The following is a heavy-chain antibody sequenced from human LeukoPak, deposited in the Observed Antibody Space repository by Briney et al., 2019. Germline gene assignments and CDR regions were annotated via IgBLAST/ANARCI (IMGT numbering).Heavy chain of an antibody. CDR3: ARAPERRYCSSTSCPNFDY. J-gene: IGHJ4*02. D-gene: IGHD2-2*01. CDR1: SYTFTSYG. CDR2: ISAYNGNT. Sequence: ASVKVSCTASSYTFTSYGISWVRQAPGQGLEWMGWISAYNGNTNYAQKLQGRVTMTTDTSTSTAYMELRSLRSDDTAVYYCARAPERRYCSSTSCPNFDYWGQGTLVTVSS. V-gene: IGHV1-18*01.